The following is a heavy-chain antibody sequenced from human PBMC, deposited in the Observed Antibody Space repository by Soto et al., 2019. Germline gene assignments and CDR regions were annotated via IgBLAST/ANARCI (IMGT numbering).Heavy chain of an antibody. CDR1: GFSFKDTY. V-gene: IGHV3-15*01. Sequence: EVQLVESGGGLVKPGGSLRLSCEASGFSFKDTYMSWVRQAPGKGLEWLGRIKSKTDGGTTAYVAPVRGRFTVSRDDSKSTADLEMNSLKTADTAVYDCNTVPRYWGQGTLVIVSS. CDR3: NTVPRY. J-gene: IGHJ4*02. CDR2: IKSKTDGGTT.